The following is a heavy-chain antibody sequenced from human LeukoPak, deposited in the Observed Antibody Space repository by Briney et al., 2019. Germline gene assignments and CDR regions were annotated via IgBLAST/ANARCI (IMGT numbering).Heavy chain of an antibody. CDR3: ARTRSSSWYVPYYFDY. CDR2: FSAYNGNT. Sequence: ASVKVSCKASGYTFTSYGISWVRQAPGQGLEWMGWFSAYNGNTNYAQKLQGRVTMTTDTSTSTAYMELRSLRSDDTAVYYCARTRSSSWYVPYYFDYWGQGTLVTVSS. CDR1: GYTFTSYG. D-gene: IGHD6-13*01. V-gene: IGHV1-18*01. J-gene: IGHJ4*02.